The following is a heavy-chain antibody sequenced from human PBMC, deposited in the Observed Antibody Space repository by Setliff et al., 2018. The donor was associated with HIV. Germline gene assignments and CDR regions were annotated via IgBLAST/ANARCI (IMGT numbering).Heavy chain of an antibody. CDR1: GFTFSGYS. Sequence: PGGSLRLSCAASGFTFSGYSMHWVRQAPGKGLVWVSRISSDGITTSYADSVKGRFTISRDNAKNTLYLQMNSLRAEDAAVYYCARPSSLISAAIMDVWGQGTTVTVSS. CDR3: ARPSSLISAAIMDV. V-gene: IGHV3-74*01. CDR2: ISSDGITT. D-gene: IGHD2-2*01. J-gene: IGHJ6*02.